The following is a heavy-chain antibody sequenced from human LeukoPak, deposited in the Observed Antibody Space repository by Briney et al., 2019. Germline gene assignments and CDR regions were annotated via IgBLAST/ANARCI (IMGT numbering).Heavy chain of an antibody. V-gene: IGHV4-59*01. J-gene: IGHJ3*02. Sequence: PSETLSLTCTVSGGSISSYYWSWIRQPPGKGLEWIGYIYYSGSTNYNPSLKSRVTISVDTSKNQFSLKLSSVTAADTAVYYCAREKTEYYYDRKIGFDIGGQGTMVTVSS. CDR2: IYYSGST. CDR3: AREKTEYYYDRKIGFDI. CDR1: GGSISSYY. D-gene: IGHD3-22*01.